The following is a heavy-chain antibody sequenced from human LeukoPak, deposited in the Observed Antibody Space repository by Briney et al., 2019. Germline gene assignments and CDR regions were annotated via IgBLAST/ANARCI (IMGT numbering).Heavy chain of an antibody. Sequence: GGSLRLSCAASGFTFSSYAMSWVRQAPGKGLEWVSAISGSGGSTYYADSVKGRFTISRDNSKNTLYLQMDSLRAGDTAVYYCAKAEQWLMVYYYYMDVWGKGTTATVSS. J-gene: IGHJ6*03. CDR2: ISGSGGST. CDR1: GFTFSSYA. D-gene: IGHD6-19*01. CDR3: AKAEQWLMVYYYYMDV. V-gene: IGHV3-23*01.